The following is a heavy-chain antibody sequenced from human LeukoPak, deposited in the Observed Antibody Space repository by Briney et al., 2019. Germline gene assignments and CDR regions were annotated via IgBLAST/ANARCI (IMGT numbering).Heavy chain of an antibody. Sequence: GGSLRLSCAASGFTFSNFGMHCVRKAPGRGLEWVAVIWYHGNEIHYVDSVKGRFTISRDNFRNTLYLQMNSLRAEDSAVYYCVRGSGGNGYGYWGDNWGQGTLVTVSS. CDR2: IWYHGNEI. V-gene: IGHV3-33*01. J-gene: IGHJ4*02. CDR1: GFTFSNFG. D-gene: IGHD5-12*01. CDR3: VRGSGGNGYGYWGDN.